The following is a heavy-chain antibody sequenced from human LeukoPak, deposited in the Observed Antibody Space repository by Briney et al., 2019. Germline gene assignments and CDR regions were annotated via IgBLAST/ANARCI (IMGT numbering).Heavy chain of an antibody. J-gene: IGHJ4*02. Sequence: GGSLRLSCAAPGFTFSSYAMHWVRQAPGKGLEWVALISYDGNNKYNADSVKGRFTISRDNSKNTLYLQMNSLRADDTAVYYCARPYYDSSGYRLDYWGQGTLVTVSS. CDR2: ISYDGNNK. D-gene: IGHD3-22*01. CDR3: ARPYYDSSGYRLDY. CDR1: GFTFSSYA. V-gene: IGHV3-30*04.